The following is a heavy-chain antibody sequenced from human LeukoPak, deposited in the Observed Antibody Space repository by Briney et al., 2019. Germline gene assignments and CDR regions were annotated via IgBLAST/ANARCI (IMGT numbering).Heavy chain of an antibody. CDR2: IYSGGST. J-gene: IGHJ4*02. V-gene: IGHV3-66*01. CDR3: ARGGPAAGRFDY. CDR1: GFTVSSNY. Sequence: WGSLRLSCAASGFTVSSNYMSWGRQAPGKGLEWVSVIYSGGSTYYADSVKGRFTISRDNSKNTLYLQMNSLRAEDTAVYYCARGGPAAGRFDYWGQGTLVTVSS. D-gene: IGHD6-13*01.